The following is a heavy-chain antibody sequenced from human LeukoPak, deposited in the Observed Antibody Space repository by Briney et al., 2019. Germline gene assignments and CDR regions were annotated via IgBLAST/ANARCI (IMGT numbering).Heavy chain of an antibody. J-gene: IGHJ5*02. CDR2: IYHSGST. V-gene: IGHV4-4*02. CDR1: GGSISSSNW. Sequence: SETLSLTCTVSGGSISSSNWWSWVRQPPGKGLEWIGEIYHSGSTNYNPSLKSRVTISVDKSKNQFSLKLSSVTAADTAVYYCAVRTVTTIKGWFDPWGQGTLVTVSS. D-gene: IGHD4-17*01. CDR3: AVRTVTTIKGWFDP.